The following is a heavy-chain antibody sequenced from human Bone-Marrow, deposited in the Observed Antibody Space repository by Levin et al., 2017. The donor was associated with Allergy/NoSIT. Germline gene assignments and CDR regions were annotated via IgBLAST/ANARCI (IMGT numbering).Heavy chain of an antibody. CDR2: MKQDGTEK. CDR3: AKDRDFYGSGSLGN. V-gene: IGHV3-7*03. CDR1: GFTFTSYW. Sequence: PGGSLRLSCAASGFTFTSYWINWLRQAPGKGLEWVANMKQDGTEKYYADSVKGRFTISRDNAKNSLYLQMNSLRAEDTAVYYCAKDRDFYGSGSLGNWGQGTLVTVSS. J-gene: IGHJ4*02. D-gene: IGHD3-10*01.